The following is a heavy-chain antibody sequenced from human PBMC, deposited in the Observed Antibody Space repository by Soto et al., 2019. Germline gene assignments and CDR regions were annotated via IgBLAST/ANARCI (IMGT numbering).Heavy chain of an antibody. V-gene: IGHV3-21*01. J-gene: IGHJ6*02. D-gene: IGHD3-3*01. Sequence: PGGSLRLSCAASGFTFSSYSMNWVRQAPGKGLEWVSSISSSSSYIYYADSVKGRFTISRDNAKNSLYLQMNSLRAEDTAVYYCARDLGYDFWSGYEYYGMDVWGQGTTVTVSS. CDR3: ARDLGYDFWSGYEYYGMDV. CDR1: GFTFSSYS. CDR2: ISSSSSYI.